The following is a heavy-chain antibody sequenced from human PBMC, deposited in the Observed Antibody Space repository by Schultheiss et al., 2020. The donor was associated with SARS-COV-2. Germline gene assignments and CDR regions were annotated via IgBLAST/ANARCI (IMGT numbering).Heavy chain of an antibody. CDR2: INHSGST. CDR1: GGSFSGYY. V-gene: IGHV4-34*01. CDR3: AREPLRWLVRPRYFDY. J-gene: IGHJ4*02. D-gene: IGHD6-19*01. Sequence: SETLSLTCAVYGGSFSGYYWSWIRQPPGKGLEWIGEINHSGSTNYNPSLKSRLTMSLGSSKNQFSLKLSSVTAADTAVYYCAREPLRWLVRPRYFDYWGQGTLVTVSS.